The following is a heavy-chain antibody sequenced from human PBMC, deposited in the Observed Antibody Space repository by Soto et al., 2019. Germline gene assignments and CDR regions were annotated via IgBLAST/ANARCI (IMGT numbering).Heavy chain of an antibody. J-gene: IGHJ4*02. V-gene: IGHV3-30-3*01. Sequence: GGSLRLSCAASGFTFSSYAMHWVRQAPGKGLEWVAVISYDGSNKYYADSVKGRFTISRDNSKNTLYLQMNSMRAEDTAVYYSSYLDYWGQGTLVTVSS. CDR2: ISYDGSNK. D-gene: IGHD5-18*01. CDR1: GFTFSSYA. CDR3: SYLDY.